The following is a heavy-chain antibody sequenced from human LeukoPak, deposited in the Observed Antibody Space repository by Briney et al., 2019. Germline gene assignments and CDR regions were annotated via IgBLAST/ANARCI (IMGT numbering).Heavy chain of an antibody. D-gene: IGHD6-6*01. Sequence: SETLSLTCAVYGGSFSGYYWSWIRQSPGEGLEWIGEINHSGASNYNPSLKSRVTISVDTSKNQFSLKVSSVTAADTAVYYCARSAPYSSSGYWGQGTLVTVSS. CDR3: ARSAPYSSSGY. V-gene: IGHV4-34*01. J-gene: IGHJ4*02. CDR2: INHSGAS. CDR1: GGSFSGYY.